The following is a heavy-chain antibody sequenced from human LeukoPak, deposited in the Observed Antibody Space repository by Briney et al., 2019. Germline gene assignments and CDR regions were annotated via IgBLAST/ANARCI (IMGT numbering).Heavy chain of an antibody. CDR1: GFTFSSYS. J-gene: IGHJ5*02. CDR3: VSVGDDFWSGSSILPWFDP. CDR2: ISSSSSYI. Sequence: GGSLRLSCAASGFTFSSYSMNWVRQAPGKGLEWVSSISSSSSYIYYADSVKGRFTISRDNAKNSLYLQMNSLRAEDTAVYYCVSVGDDFWSGSSILPWFDPWGQGTLVTVSS. D-gene: IGHD3-3*01. V-gene: IGHV3-21*01.